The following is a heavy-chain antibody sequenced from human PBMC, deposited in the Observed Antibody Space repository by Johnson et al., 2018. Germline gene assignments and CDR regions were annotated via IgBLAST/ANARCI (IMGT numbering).Heavy chain of an antibody. CDR2: ISWNSGSV. D-gene: IGHD6-19*01. Sequence: VQSGRSLRLSCAASGFTFDDYAMHWVRQAPGKGLEWVSGISWNSGSVDYADSVKGRFTISRNNAKNSLYLQMNSLRAEDTAVYYCARVYSSGWPEYFQHWGQGTLVTVSS. V-gene: IGHV3-9*01. CDR1: GFTFDDYA. J-gene: IGHJ1*01. CDR3: ARVYSSGWPEYFQH.